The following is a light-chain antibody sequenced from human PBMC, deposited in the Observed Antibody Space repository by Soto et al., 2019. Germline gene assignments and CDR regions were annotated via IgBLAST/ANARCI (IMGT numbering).Light chain of an antibody. J-gene: IGKJ1*01. CDR3: QQSYNTPPWT. Sequence: DLPMTQSPSSLSASVGDRVTITCRASQSISTYLNWYQQKPGKAPKLLIHSASSLQSGVPSRFSGSGSGTDFTLTISSLQPEDFATYYCQQSYNTPPWTFGQGTKVEIK. CDR1: QSISTY. CDR2: SAS. V-gene: IGKV1-39*01.